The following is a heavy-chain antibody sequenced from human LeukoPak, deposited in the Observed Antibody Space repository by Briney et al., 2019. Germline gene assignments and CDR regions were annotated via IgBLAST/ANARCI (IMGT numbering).Heavy chain of an antibody. V-gene: IGHV1-3*01. Sequence: ASVKVSCKASGYTFTSYAMHWVRQAPGQGLEWMGWINAGNGNTKYSQKFQGRVTITRDTSASTAYMELSSLRSEDTAVYYCARDATMVPLYYYYYMDVWGKGTTVTVSS. J-gene: IGHJ6*03. CDR3: ARDATMVPLYYYYYMDV. D-gene: IGHD3-10*01. CDR1: GYTFTSYA. CDR2: INAGNGNT.